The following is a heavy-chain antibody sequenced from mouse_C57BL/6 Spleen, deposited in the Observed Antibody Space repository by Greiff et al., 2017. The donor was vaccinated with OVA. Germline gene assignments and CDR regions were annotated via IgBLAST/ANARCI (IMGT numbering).Heavy chain of an antibody. V-gene: IGHV1-52*01. J-gene: IGHJ4*01. Sequence: QVQLQQPGAELVRPGSSVKLSCKASGYTFTSYWMQWVKQRPIQGLEWIGNIDPSDSETHYNPKFKDKATLTVDKSSSTAYLQLISLTSEDSAVYYRAIGCSNYVMVDYWGQGTSVTVSS. CDR3: AIGCSNYVMVDY. CDR1: GYTFTSYW. CDR2: IDPSDSET. D-gene: IGHD2-5*01.